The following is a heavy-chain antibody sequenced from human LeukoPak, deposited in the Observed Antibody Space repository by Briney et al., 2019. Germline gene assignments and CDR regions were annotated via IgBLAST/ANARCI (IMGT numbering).Heavy chain of an antibody. V-gene: IGHV4-39*01. Sequence: SETLSLTCTVSGDPISRSPYYWGWIRQPPGKGLEWIATIFYSGSTYYNPSLNSRVTISVDTSKNQFSLKLSSVTAADTAVYYCARHGRGSPRDYYYYFMDVWGKGTTVTVSS. CDR2: IFYSGST. CDR3: ARHGRGSPRDYYYYFMDV. J-gene: IGHJ6*03. CDR1: GDPISRSPYY.